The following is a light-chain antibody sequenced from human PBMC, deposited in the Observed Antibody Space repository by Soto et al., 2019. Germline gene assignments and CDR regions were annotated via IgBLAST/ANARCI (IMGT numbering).Light chain of an antibody. CDR3: QQYNNWPLWT. Sequence: IVMTQYPATLSLSPGERATLSCRASQSVSSNLAWYQQKPGQAPRLLIYGASTRATGIPARFSGSGSGTEFTLTISSLQSEDFAVYYCQQYNNWPLWTFGQGTKVDIK. CDR1: QSVSSN. V-gene: IGKV3-15*01. CDR2: GAS. J-gene: IGKJ1*01.